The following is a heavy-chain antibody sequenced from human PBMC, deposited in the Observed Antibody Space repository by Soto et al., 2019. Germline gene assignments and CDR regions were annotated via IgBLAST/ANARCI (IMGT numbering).Heavy chain of an antibody. V-gene: IGHV1-46*03. D-gene: IGHD2-2*01. J-gene: IGHJ4*02. CDR3: ARGETRSAAIVVVPAAMGVDY. Sequence: ASVKVSCKASGYTFTSYYMHWVRQAPGQGLEWMGIINPSGGSTSYAQKFQGRVTMTRDTSTSTVYMELSSLRSEDTAVYYCARGETRSAAIVVVPAAMGVDYWGQGTLVTVSS. CDR2: INPSGGST. CDR1: GYTFTSYY.